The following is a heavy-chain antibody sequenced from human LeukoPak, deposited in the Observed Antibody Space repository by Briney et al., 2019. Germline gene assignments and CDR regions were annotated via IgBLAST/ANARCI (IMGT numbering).Heavy chain of an antibody. D-gene: IGHD5/OR15-5a*01. CDR2: ISGSGGST. J-gene: IGHJ4*02. Sequence: GGALRLSCAASGFTFSSYAMSWVRQAPGKGLEWVSAISGSGGSTYYADSVKGRFTISRDNSKNTLYLQMNSLRAEDTAVYYCAKDLYDYCAFDYWRQGTLVTVSS. CDR3: AKDLYDYCAFDY. CDR1: GFTFSSYA. V-gene: IGHV3-23*01.